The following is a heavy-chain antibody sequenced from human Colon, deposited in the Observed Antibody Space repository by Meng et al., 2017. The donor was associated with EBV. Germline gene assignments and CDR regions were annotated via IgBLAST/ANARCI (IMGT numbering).Heavy chain of an antibody. V-gene: IGHV4-39*07. Sequence: QRQRQELGPGLVKPSETLSLTCSVSGDCVSNKNKYWGWIRQPPGKGLEWIGNIYYSGRTNYNPSLTSRVAISVDTSKNQFSLRLNSVTAADSAIYSCARGDLDGDCYYCLDFWGQGALVTVSS. J-gene: IGHJ4*02. CDR3: ARGDLDGDCYYCLDF. CDR2: IYYSGRT. CDR1: GDCVSNKNKY. D-gene: IGHD2-21*02.